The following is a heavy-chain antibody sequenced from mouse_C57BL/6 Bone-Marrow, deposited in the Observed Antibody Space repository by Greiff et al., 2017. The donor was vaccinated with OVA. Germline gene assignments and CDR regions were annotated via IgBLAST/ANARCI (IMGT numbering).Heavy chain of an antibody. Sequence: QVQLKQPGTELVKPGASVKLSCKASGYTFTSYWMHWVKQRPGQGLEWIGNINPSNGGTNYNEKFKSKATLTVDKSSSTAYMQLSSLTSEDSAVYYCARSRGGEDYCYGSPWFAYWGQGTLVTVSA. CDR1: GYTFTSYW. J-gene: IGHJ3*01. CDR2: INPSNGGT. V-gene: IGHV1-53*01. D-gene: IGHD1-1*01. CDR3: ARSRGGEDYCYGSPWFAY.